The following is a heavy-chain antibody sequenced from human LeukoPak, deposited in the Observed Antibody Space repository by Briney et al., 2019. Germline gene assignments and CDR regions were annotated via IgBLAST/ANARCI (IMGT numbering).Heavy chain of an antibody. J-gene: IGHJ4*02. CDR1: GFTFSRYS. V-gene: IGHV3-21*01. CDR3: ARTIEMATISYFDY. Sequence: GGSLRLSCAASGFTFSRYSTNWVRQAPGKGLEWVSSISTSSSYIYYVDSVKGRFTISRDNAKNSLYLQMNSLRAGDTAVYYCARTIEMATISYFDYWGQGTLVTVSS. CDR2: ISTSSSYI. D-gene: IGHD5-24*01.